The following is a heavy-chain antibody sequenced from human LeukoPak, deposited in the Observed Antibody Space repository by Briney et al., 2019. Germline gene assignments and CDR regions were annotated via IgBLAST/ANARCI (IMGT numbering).Heavy chain of an antibody. CDR2: ISYDGNNT. D-gene: IGHD2-15*01. CDR3: ARVRPGRLSGWDY. Sequence: GGSLRLSCAASGFNFTTYGMHWVRQAPGKGLEGVTLISYDGNNTYYVDSVKGRFTISRDNSKNTLYLQMNSLRAEDTAVYYCARVRPGRLSGWDYWGQGTLVTVSS. J-gene: IGHJ4*02. V-gene: IGHV3-30*03. CDR1: GFNFTTYG.